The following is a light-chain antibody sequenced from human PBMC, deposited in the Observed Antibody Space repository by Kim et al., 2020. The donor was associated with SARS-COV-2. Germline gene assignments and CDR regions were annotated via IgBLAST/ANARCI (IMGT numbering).Light chain of an antibody. CDR1: QSVSSY. CDR2: DAS. Sequence: EIVLTQSPATLSLSPGERATLSCRASQSVSSYLAWYQQKPGQAPRLLIYDASNRATGIPVRFSGSGSGTDFTLTISSLEPEDFAVYYCQQRINWPPVTFGGGTKVDIK. CDR3: QQRINWPPVT. V-gene: IGKV3-11*01. J-gene: IGKJ4*01.